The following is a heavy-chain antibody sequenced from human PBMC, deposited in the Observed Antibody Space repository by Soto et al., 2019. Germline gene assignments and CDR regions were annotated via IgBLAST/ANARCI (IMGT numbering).Heavy chain of an antibody. J-gene: IGHJ4*02. V-gene: IGHV3-13*01. CDR1: GFTFSSYD. CDR3: ARGYYCSSTSCYASSGEFDY. D-gene: IGHD2-2*01. CDR2: IGTAGDT. Sequence: GGSLRLSCAASGFTFSSYDMHWVRQATGKGLEWVSAIGTAGDTYYPGSVKGRFTISRENAKNSLYLQMNSLRAGDTAVYYCARGYYCSSTSCYASSGEFDYWGQGTLVTVSS.